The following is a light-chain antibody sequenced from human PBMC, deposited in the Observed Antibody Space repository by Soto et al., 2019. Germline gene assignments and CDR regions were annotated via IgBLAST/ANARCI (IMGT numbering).Light chain of an antibody. Sequence: EVVLTQSPATLSLSPGERATLSCRASQSVSRYLAWYQQKPGQAPRLLIFDASNRATGIPDRFSASGSGTDFTLTISSLESEDSAVYYCQRRSDWPITFGQGTRLDMK. CDR3: QRRSDWPIT. CDR1: QSVSRY. V-gene: IGKV3-11*01. CDR2: DAS. J-gene: IGKJ5*01.